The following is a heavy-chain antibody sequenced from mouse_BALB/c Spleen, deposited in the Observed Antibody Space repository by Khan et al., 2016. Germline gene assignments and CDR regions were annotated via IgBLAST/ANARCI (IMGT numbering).Heavy chain of an antibody. V-gene: IGHV2-9*02. D-gene: IGHD3-2*01. J-gene: IGHJ2*01. CDR1: EFSLTSYG. Sequence: VQLQESGPGLVAPSQSLSITCTVSEFSLTSYGVHWVRQPPGKGLEWLGVIWAGGSTNYNSALMSRLSISKDNSKSQVFLKMNSLQTDDTAMYYCARETARATFDYWGQGTTLTVSS. CDR2: IWAGGST. CDR3: ARETARATFDY.